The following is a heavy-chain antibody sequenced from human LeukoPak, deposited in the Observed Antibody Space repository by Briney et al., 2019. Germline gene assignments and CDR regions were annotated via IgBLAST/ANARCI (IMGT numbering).Heavy chain of an antibody. V-gene: IGHV4-34*01. CDR1: GGSFSGYY. CDR2: INHSAST. CDR3: ARGSHTDYYDSSGYYYGY. J-gene: IGHJ4*01. D-gene: IGHD3-22*01. Sequence: SETLSLTCAVSGGSFSGYYWSRIRPPPGKGLEWIGEINHSASTNYNPSLKSRVTISVDTSKHQFSLKLSSVTAADTAVYYCARGSHTDYYDSSGYYYGYWGHGTLVTVSS.